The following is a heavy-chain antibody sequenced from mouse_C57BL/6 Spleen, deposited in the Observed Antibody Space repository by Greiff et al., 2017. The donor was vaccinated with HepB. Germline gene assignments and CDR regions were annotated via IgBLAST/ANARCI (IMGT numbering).Heavy chain of an antibody. V-gene: IGHV1-50*01. CDR1: GYTFTSYW. Sequence: VQLQQPGAELVKPGASVKLSCKASGYTFTSYWMQWVKQRPGQGLEWIGEIDPSDSYTNYNQKFKGEATLTVDTSSSTAYMQLSSLTSEDSAVYYCARRDSSGWFAYWGQGTLVTVSA. D-gene: IGHD3-2*02. J-gene: IGHJ3*01. CDR2: IDPSDSYT. CDR3: ARRDSSGWFAY.